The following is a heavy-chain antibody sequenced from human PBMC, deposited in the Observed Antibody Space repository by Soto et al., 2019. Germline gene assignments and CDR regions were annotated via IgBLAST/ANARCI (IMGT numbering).Heavy chain of an antibody. CDR2: VYFTGTT. V-gene: IGHV4-61*01. J-gene: IGHJ5*02. CDR1: GGSVSNGMYY. D-gene: IGHD2-15*01. CDR3: ARGRGGYCTGGTCYRFLDP. Sequence: PSETLSLTCTVSGGSVSNGMYYWSWIRQPPGKGLEWIGNVYFTGTTIYNPSLKSRVTMSVDTYKDQFFLKLTSVTAADTAVYYCARGRGGYCTGGTCYRFLDPWGQGTLVTVSS.